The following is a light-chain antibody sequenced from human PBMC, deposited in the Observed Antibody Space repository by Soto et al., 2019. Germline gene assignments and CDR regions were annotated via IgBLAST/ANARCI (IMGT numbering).Light chain of an antibody. CDR3: QQSYSTLFT. Sequence: DIQMTQSPSSLSASVGDRVTITCRASQTIIRYLNWYQQKPGRAPNLLIYAASSFQSGVPSRFSGSGSGTVFTLTISSLQPEDFATYYCQQSYSTLFTFGPGTKVEIK. CDR1: QTIIRY. J-gene: IGKJ3*01. V-gene: IGKV1-39*01. CDR2: AAS.